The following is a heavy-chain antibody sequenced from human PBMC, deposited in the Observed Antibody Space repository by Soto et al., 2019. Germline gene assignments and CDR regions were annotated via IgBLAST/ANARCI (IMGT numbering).Heavy chain of an antibody. J-gene: IGHJ6*02. CDR1: GFTFSNAW. V-gene: IGHV3-15*01. Sequence: GGSLRLSCAASGFTFSNAWMSWVRQAPGKGLEWVGRIKSKTDGGATDYAAPVKGRFTISRDDSKNTLYLQMNSLKTEDTAVYYGAYPGSSGYLTPYYYYGMDVWGQGTTVTVSS. CDR2: IKSKTDGGAT. D-gene: IGHD3-22*01. CDR3: AYPGSSGYLTPYYYYGMDV.